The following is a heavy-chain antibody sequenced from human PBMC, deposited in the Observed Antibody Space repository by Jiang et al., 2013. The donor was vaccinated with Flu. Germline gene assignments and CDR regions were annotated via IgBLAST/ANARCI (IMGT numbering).Heavy chain of an antibody. J-gene: IGHJ4*02. CDR3: ARVGRDVTIFGVVSRDGAFDY. CDR2: STI. D-gene: IGHD3-3*01. V-gene: IGHV3-48*03. Sequence: STIYYADSVKGRFTISRDNAKNSLYLQMNSLRAEDTAVYYCARVGRDVTIFGVVSRDGAFDYWGQGTLVTVSS.